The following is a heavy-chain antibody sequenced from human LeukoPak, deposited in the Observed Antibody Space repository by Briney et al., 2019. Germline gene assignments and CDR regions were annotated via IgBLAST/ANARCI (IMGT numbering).Heavy chain of an antibody. CDR2: IWSDGTEK. D-gene: IGHD4-11*01. Sequence: GRSLRLSCTASGFTYNHYGMHWVRQAPGKGREGVAVIWSDGTEKYYADAVKGRFTVSRDDSSNTLYLQMNSLRGEDTAVYYCARDAQRGFDYSNSLEYWGQGTLVTVSS. J-gene: IGHJ4*02. V-gene: IGHV3-33*08. CDR1: GFTYNHYG. CDR3: ARDAQRGFDYSNSLEY.